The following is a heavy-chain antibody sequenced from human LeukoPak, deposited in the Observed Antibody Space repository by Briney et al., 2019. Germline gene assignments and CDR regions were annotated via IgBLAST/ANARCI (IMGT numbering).Heavy chain of an antibody. Sequence: GGSLRLSCAASGFTFSNYEMNWVRQAPGKGLEWVSAISGSGGSTYYADSVKGRFTISRDNSKNTLYLQMNSLRAEDTAVYYCANDIVVVPAAIPGFDYWGQGTLVTVSS. D-gene: IGHD2-2*02. CDR1: GFTFSNYE. J-gene: IGHJ4*02. V-gene: IGHV3-23*01. CDR3: ANDIVVVPAAIPGFDY. CDR2: ISGSGGST.